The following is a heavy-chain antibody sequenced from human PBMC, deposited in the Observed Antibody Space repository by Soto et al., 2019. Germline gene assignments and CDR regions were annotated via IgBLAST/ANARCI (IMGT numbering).Heavy chain of an antibody. J-gene: IGHJ6*02. CDR3: ARGSVAVAGTWDYYYGMDV. CDR2: INPSGGST. D-gene: IGHD6-19*01. V-gene: IGHV1-46*01. Sequence: ASVKVSCKASGYTFTSHYMHWVRQAPGQGLEWMGIINPSGGSTSYAQKFQGRVTMTRDTSTSTVYMELSSLRSEDTAVYYCARGSVAVAGTWDYYYGMDVWGQGTTVTVSS. CDR1: GYTFTSHY.